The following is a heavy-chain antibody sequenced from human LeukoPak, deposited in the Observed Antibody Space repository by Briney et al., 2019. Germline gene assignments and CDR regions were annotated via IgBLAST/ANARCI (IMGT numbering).Heavy chain of an antibody. CDR1: GITLSSYE. CDR2: ITSGNTI. CDR3: ASAYTY. J-gene: IGHJ4*02. Sequence: PGGSLRLSCAASGITLSSYEMNWVRQAPGKGLEWVSRITSGNTIYYADSVKGRFTISRDNAKNSLYLQMNSLRAEDTAVYYCASAYTYWGQGTLVTVSS. D-gene: IGHD2-21*01. V-gene: IGHV3-48*03.